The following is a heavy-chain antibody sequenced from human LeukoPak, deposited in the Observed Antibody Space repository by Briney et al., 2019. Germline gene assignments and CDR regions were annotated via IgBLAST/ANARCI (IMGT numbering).Heavy chain of an antibody. V-gene: IGHV3-43*02. Sequence: PGGSLLLSCAASGFTFDDYAMHWVRPAPGKGLEWVSLISGDGGSTYYADSVKGRFTISRDNSKNSLYLQMNSLRTEDTALYYCAKDMALDGSSWGQGTLVTVSS. CDR1: GFTFDDYA. CDR2: ISGDGGST. CDR3: AKDMALDGSS. D-gene: IGHD3-10*01. J-gene: IGHJ4*02.